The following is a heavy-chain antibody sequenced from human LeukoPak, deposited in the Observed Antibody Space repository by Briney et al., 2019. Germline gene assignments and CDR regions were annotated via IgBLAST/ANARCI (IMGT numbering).Heavy chain of an antibody. D-gene: IGHD3-10*01. J-gene: IGHJ4*02. CDR2: ISYDGSNK. Sequence: GGSLRLSCAASGFTFSSYGMHWVRQAPGKGLEWVAVISYDGSNKYYADSVKGRFTISRDNSKNTLYLQMNSLRAEDTAVYYCAKDLLFGSRSGSIPDYWGQGTLVTVSS. CDR3: AKDLLFGSRSGSIPDY. V-gene: IGHV3-30*18. CDR1: GFTFSSYG.